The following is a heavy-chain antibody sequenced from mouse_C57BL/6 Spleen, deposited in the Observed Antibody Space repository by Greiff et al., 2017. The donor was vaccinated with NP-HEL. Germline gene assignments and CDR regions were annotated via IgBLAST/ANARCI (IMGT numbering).Heavy chain of an antibody. CDR1: GFTFSSYG. CDR3: ARRSVYGNSYAMDY. Sequence: EVQLVESGGDLVKPGGSLKLSCAASGFTFSSYGMSWVRQTPDKRLEWVATISSGGSYTYYPDSVKGRFTISRDNAKNTLYLQMSSLKSEDTAMYYCARRSVYGNSYAMDYWGQGTSVTVSS. V-gene: IGHV5-6*01. D-gene: IGHD2-1*01. J-gene: IGHJ4*01. CDR2: ISSGGSYT.